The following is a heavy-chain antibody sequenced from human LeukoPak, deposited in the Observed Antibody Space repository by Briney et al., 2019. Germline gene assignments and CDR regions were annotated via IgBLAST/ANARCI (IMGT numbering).Heavy chain of an antibody. CDR2: IYTSGRT. J-gene: IGHJ4*02. CDR1: GGSISSYY. Sequence: SETLSLTCTVSGGSISSYYWSWIRQPPGKGLEWIGYIYTSGRTNYNPSLKSRVTISVDTSKNQFSLKLSSVTAADTAVYYCARNYYDVLTGYSIDYWGQGTLVTVSS. V-gene: IGHV4-59*01. CDR3: ARNYYDVLTGYSIDY. D-gene: IGHD3-9*01.